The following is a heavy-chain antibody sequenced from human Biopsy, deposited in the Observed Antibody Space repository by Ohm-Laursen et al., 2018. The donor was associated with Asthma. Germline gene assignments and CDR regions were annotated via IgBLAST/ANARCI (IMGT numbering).Heavy chain of an antibody. CDR3: VRGSSSWHHGPFHYYYGLDV. CDR2: IYYSGTT. CDR1: SGSGGYMRSGNYY. D-gene: IGHD6-13*01. V-gene: IGHV4-39*01. J-gene: IGHJ6*02. Sequence: SDTLSLTCSLSSGSGGYMRSGNYYWGWIRQPPGKGLEWIGSIYYSGTTYYNPSLASRVTVSSDTSKNHFSLKRTCVTAADTAVYYCVRGSSSWHHGPFHYYYGLDVWGQGTTATVSS.